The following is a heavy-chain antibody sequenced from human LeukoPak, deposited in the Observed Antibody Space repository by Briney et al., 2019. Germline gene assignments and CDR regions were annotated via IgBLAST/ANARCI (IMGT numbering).Heavy chain of an antibody. CDR2: IYYSGST. Sequence: SETLSLTCTVSGGSMGSYYWSWIRQPPGKGLEWIGYIYYSGSTNYNPSLKSRVTISVDTSKNQFSLKLSSVTAADTAVYYCANNYGYWGQGTLVTVSS. V-gene: IGHV4-59*08. D-gene: IGHD4-11*01. CDR3: ANNYGY. CDR1: GGSMGSYY. J-gene: IGHJ4*02.